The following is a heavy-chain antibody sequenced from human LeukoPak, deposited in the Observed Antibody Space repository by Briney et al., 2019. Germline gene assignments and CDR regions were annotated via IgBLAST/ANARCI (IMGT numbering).Heavy chain of an antibody. V-gene: IGHV3-64D*06. CDR2: INSNGGRT. J-gene: IGHJ4*02. CDR1: GFTFKKYA. D-gene: IGHD3-22*01. CDR3: VKDLYYDNSGYYSGAFDY. Sequence: GGSLRLSGSAFGFTFKKYAMHWVRQAPGKGREYVSAINSNGGRTYYADSVKGRFTIPRDNSKNTLFLQMSSLRVEDTAVYYCVKDLYYDNSGYYSGAFDYWGQGTLVTVSS.